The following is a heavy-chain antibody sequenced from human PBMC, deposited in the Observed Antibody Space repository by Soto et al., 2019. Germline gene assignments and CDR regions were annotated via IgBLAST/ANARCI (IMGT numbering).Heavy chain of an antibody. J-gene: IGHJ5*02. CDR2: INSDGSST. CDR1: GFTFSSYW. Sequence: GGSLRLSCAASGFTFSSYWMHWVRQAPGKGLVWVSRINSDGSSTSYADSVKGRFTISRDNAKNTLYLQMNSLRAEDTAVYYCARSASFGVVTLFDPWGQGTLVTVSS. CDR3: ARSASFGVVTLFDP. D-gene: IGHD3-3*01. V-gene: IGHV3-74*01.